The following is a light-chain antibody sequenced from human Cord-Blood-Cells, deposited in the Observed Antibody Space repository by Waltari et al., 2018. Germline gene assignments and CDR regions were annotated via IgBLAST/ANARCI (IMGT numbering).Light chain of an antibody. CDR2: GNS. CDR1: SSNIGAGYD. V-gene: IGLV1-40*01. J-gene: IGLJ1*01. CDR3: QSYDSSLSGYV. Sequence: QSVLTQPPSVSGAPGQRVTISCTGRSSNIGAGYDVPWDQQLPGTAPKLLIYGNSNRPSGVPDRFSGSKSGTSASLAITGLQAEDEADYYCQSYDSSLSGYVFGTGTKVTVL.